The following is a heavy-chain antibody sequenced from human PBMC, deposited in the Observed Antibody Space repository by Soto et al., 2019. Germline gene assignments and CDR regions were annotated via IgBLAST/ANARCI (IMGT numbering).Heavy chain of an antibody. Sequence: QVQLQEAGPGLVKPSQTLSLTCTVSGGSINTVSYYWRLIRQHPGKGLEWIGYIYYSGSTYYNPSLKSRVTISVDTSKNPFSLKLKSVTAADTAVYYCARDGRLASLGDYWGQGTLVTVSS. V-gene: IGHV4-31*03. CDR2: IYYSGST. D-gene: IGHD6-19*01. CDR1: GGSINTVSYY. CDR3: ARDGRLASLGDY. J-gene: IGHJ4*02.